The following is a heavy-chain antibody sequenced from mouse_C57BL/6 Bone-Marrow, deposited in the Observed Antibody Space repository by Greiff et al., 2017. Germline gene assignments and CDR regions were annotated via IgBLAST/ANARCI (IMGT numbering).Heavy chain of an antibody. CDR2: ISDGGSYT. D-gene: IGHD1-1*01. CDR1: GFTFSSYA. CDR3: ARLTTPVLDV. V-gene: IGHV5-4*03. Sequence: EVKVVESGGGLVKPGGSLKLSCAASGFTFSSYAMSWDRQTPEKRLEWVATISDGGSYTYYPDNVKGRFTISRDNAKNNLYLQMSHLKSEDTAMYYCARLTTPVLDVWGTGTTVTVSS. J-gene: IGHJ1*03.